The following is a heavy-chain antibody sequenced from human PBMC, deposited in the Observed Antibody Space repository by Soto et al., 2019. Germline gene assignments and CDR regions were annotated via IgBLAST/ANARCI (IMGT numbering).Heavy chain of an antibody. CDR1: GFTFSSYS. Sequence: PGGSLRLSCAASGFTFSSYSMNWVRQAPGKGLEWVSYISSSSSTIYYADSVKGRFTISRDNAKNSLYLQMNSLRAEDTAVYYCARATPNGYIAVAVGFDYWGQGTLVTVSS. CDR3: ARATPNGYIAVAVGFDY. V-gene: IGHV3-48*01. D-gene: IGHD6-19*01. J-gene: IGHJ4*02. CDR2: ISSSSSTI.